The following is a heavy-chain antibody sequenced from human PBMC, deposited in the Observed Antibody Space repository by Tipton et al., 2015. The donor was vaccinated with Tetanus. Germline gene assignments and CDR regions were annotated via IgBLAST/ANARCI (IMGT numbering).Heavy chain of an antibody. Sequence: VQLVQSGAEMKKPGASVKVSCKASGYTFTGYYMYWVRQAPGQGLEWMGWIDPNSGGTVYAQKFQGRVTTTRDTSISTAYMELSSLRSDGTAVYYCARDRGDYIYYGMDVWGPGTTVTVS. CDR2: IDPNSGGT. D-gene: IGHD3-22*01. CDR3: ARDRGDYIYYGMDV. V-gene: IGHV1-2*02. J-gene: IGHJ6*02. CDR1: GYTFTGYY.